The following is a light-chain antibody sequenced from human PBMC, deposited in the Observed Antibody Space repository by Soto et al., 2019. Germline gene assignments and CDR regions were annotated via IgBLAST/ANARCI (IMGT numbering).Light chain of an antibody. Sequence: QSVLTQPPSVSGAPGQRVTISCTGSSSNIGAGYDVHWYQQLPGTAPKLLIYGNSNRPSGVPDRFSGSKSGTSASLAITGLQAEDEADYYCQSYDCRLSGSVFGGGTKLTVL. CDR3: QSYDCRLSGSV. V-gene: IGLV1-40*01. J-gene: IGLJ2*01. CDR2: GNS. CDR1: SSNIGAGYD.